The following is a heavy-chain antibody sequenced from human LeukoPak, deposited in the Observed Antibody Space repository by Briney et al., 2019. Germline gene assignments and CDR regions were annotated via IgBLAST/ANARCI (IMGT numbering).Heavy chain of an antibody. Sequence: ASVKVSCKVSGYTLTELSMHWVRQAPGKGLEWMGGFDPEDGETIYAQKFQGGVTMTEDTSTDTAYMELSSLRSEDTAVYYCATPRPVPAAIRGGYYYYYYMDVWGKGTTVTVSS. CDR3: ATPRPVPAAIRGGYYYYYYMDV. J-gene: IGHJ6*03. CDR1: GYTLTELS. CDR2: FDPEDGET. V-gene: IGHV1-24*01. D-gene: IGHD2-2*02.